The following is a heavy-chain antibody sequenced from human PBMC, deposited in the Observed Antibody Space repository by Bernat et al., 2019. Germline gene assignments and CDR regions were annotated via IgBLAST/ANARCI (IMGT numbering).Heavy chain of an antibody. Sequence: QVRLVESGGGVVQPGRSLRLSCAASGFTFNYGMHWVRQAPGKGLDWVAVISYDGGNKYYADSVKGRFTISRDNSKNMLYLQMNSLRAEDTAVYYCVRGGVGGYCTTDNCFGLDYWGQGTLVTVSS. CDR1: GFTFNYG. V-gene: IGHV3-30-3*01. CDR2: ISYDGGNK. D-gene: IGHD2-8*01. CDR3: VRGGVGGYCTTDNCFGLDY. J-gene: IGHJ4*02.